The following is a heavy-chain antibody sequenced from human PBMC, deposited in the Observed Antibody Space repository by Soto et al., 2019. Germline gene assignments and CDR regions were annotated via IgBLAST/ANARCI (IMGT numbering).Heavy chain of an antibody. CDR3: ARRVIGSSRAFDI. D-gene: IGHD3-10*01. V-gene: IGHV3-23*01. CDR2: ISDGGDLT. Sequence: VQLLESGGGLAQPGGSLRLSCAASGFAFSSHPMSWVRQAPEKGLEWVAGISDGGDLTYNADSVRGRFTISRDNSRNTLYLQMNSLRAEDMAVYYCARRVIGSSRAFDIWGQGTMVTVSS. J-gene: IGHJ3*02. CDR1: GFAFSSHP.